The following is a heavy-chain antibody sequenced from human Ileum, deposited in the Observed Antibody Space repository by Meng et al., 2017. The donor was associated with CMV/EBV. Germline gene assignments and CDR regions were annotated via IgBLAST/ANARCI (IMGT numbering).Heavy chain of an antibody. Sequence: QVQLKHSRPRLVRHSQTLSLTCAISGDSVFNKNVAWNWIRQSPSRGLEWLGRTYYMSKWNNDYAASVESRIIVNLDTFTNQLSLQLNSVTPDDTAVYYCARGQFSALDFWGQGTLVTVSS. CDR1: GDSVFNKNVA. J-gene: IGHJ4*02. CDR2: TYYMSKWNN. V-gene: IGHV6-1*01. CDR3: ARGQFSALDF. D-gene: IGHD4-11*01.